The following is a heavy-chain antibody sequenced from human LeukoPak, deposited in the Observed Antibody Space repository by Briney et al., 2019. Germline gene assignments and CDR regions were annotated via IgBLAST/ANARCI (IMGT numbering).Heavy chain of an antibody. D-gene: IGHD1-26*01. Sequence: ASVKVSCKASGYTFTGYYMHWVRQAPGQGLEWMGRINPNSGGTNYAQKFQGRVTMTRDTSISTAYMELSRLRSDDTAVYYCATVGSTTVGDAFDIWGQGTMVTVSS. CDR1: GYTFTGYY. CDR2: INPNSGGT. V-gene: IGHV1-2*06. J-gene: IGHJ3*02. CDR3: ATVGSTTVGDAFDI.